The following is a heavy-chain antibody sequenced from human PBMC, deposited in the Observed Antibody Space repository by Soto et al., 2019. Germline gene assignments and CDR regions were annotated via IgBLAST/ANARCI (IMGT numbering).Heavy chain of an antibody. V-gene: IGHV4-31*03. D-gene: IGHD3-3*01. CDR3: ATALITIFGVVNGMDV. CDR1: GGSISSGGYY. CDR2: IYYSGST. Sequence: SETLSLTCTVSGGSISSGGYYRSWIRQHPGKGLEWIGYIYYSGSTYYNPSLKSRVTISVDTSKNQFSLKLSSVTAADTAVYYCATALITIFGVVNGMDVWGQGTTVTVSS. J-gene: IGHJ6*02.